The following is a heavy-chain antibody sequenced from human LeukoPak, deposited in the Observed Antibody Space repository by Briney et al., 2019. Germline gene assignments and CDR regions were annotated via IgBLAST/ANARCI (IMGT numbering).Heavy chain of an antibody. V-gene: IGHV3-23*01. CDR1: GFTFSSYA. J-gene: IGHJ6*03. Sequence: PGGSLRLSCAASGFTFSSYAMTWVRQAPGKGLEWVSAISGSGTSTYYADSVKGRFTISRDNSKNTLYLQMNSLRAEDTAVYYCAKFPTVTYYHYYYMDVWGKGTTVTVSS. CDR2: ISGSGTST. CDR3: AKFPTVTYYHYYYMDV. D-gene: IGHD4-17*01.